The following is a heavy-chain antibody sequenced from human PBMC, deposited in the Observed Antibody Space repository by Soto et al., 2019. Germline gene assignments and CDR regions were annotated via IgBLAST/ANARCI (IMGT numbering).Heavy chain of an antibody. D-gene: IGHD5-12*01. CDR2: IYSGGST. Sequence: GGSLRLSCAASGFSVSSNYMSWFRQAPGKGLEWVSVIYSGGSTYYADSVKGRFTISRDNSKNTLYLQMNSLRAEDTAVYYCAREAAEVAPPLYYSYYMDVWGQGTTVTVSS. CDR1: GFSVSSNY. J-gene: IGHJ6*03. CDR3: AREAAEVAPPLYYSYYMDV. V-gene: IGHV3-66*01.